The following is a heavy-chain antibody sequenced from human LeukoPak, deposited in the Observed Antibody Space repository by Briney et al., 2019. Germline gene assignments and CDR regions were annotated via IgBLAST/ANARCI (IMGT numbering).Heavy chain of an antibody. CDR3: ATSGNYRLDY. J-gene: IGHJ4*02. V-gene: IGHV3-48*01. D-gene: IGHD1-26*01. CDR2: ISSGGSDI. CDR1: GFTFSTYN. Sequence: GGSLILSCAASGFTFSTYNMNWVRQAPGKGLESVSYISSGGSDIFYADSVKGRFTISRDNAKNSLHLQMNSLRAEDTAVYYCATSGNYRLDYWGQGTLVTVSS.